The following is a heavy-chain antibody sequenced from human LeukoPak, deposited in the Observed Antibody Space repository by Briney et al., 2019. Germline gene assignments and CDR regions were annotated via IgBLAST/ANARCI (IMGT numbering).Heavy chain of an antibody. CDR3: LKDRSGYSSSWYGRWNWFDP. V-gene: IGHV3-64D*06. CDR1: GFTFSNYA. CDR2: ISTNGGST. J-gene: IGHJ5*02. Sequence: GGSLRLSCSASGFTFSNYAMHWVRQAPGKGLEYVSAISTNGGSTYYADSVKGRFTISRDNSKNTLYLQMSSLRAEDTAVYYCLKDRSGYSSSWYGRWNWFDPWGQGTLVTVSS. D-gene: IGHD6-13*01.